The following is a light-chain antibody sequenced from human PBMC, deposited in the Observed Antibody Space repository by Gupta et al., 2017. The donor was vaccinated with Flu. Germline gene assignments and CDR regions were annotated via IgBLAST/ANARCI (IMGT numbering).Light chain of an antibody. CDR2: DAS. J-gene: IGKJ3*01. CDR1: QDISHY. CDR3: QHYDRLPFT. Sequence: DIQMTQSPSSLSASVGDRVTITCQASQDISHYLSWSQQKPGKAPKLLIYDASNLQTGVPSRFSGSGSGTNFTFSISSLQPEDFATYYCQHYDRLPFTFGPGTTVEIK. V-gene: IGKV1-33*01.